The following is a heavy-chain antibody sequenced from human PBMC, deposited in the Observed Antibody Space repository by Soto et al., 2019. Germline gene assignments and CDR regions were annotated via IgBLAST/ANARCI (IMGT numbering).Heavy chain of an antibody. Sequence: GGSLRLSCAASGFFFSTYAMNWVRQAPGKGLEWVSAISNNGYDTYYAESVRGRFTISRDNSINTLYLQMSRLRTEDTVVYYCAHPRGYGVFDAVDIWGQGTMVTVSS. CDR1: GFFFSTYA. CDR2: ISNNGYDT. CDR3: AHPRGYGVFDAVDI. D-gene: IGHD4-17*01. J-gene: IGHJ3*02. V-gene: IGHV3-23*01.